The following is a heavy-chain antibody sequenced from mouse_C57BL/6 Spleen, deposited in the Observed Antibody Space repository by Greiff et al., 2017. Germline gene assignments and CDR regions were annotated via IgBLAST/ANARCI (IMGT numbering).Heavy chain of an antibody. D-gene: IGHD2-4*01. J-gene: IGHJ2*01. CDR2: IGPSDSET. Sequence: QVQLQQPGAELVRPGSSVKLSCKASGYTFTSYWMHWVKQRPIQGLEWIGNIGPSDSETHYNQKFKDKATLTVDKSSSTAYMQLSSLTSEDSAVYYCARRGYDYDEGTFDYWGQGTTLTVSS. CDR3: ARRGYDYDEGTFDY. V-gene: IGHV1-52*01. CDR1: GYTFTSYW.